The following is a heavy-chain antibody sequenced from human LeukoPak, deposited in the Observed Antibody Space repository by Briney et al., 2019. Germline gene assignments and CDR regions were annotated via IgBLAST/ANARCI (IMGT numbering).Heavy chain of an antibody. J-gene: IGHJ5*02. V-gene: IGHV4-34*01. CDR1: GGSFSGYY. D-gene: IGHD2-15*01. Sequence: PSETLSLTCADYGGSFSGYYWSWIRQPPGKGLEWIGEINHSGSTNYNPSLKSRVTISVDTSKNQFSLKLSSVTAADTAVYYCARVACSGGSCYFKGDWFDPWGQGTLATVSS. CDR3: ARVACSGGSCYFKGDWFDP. CDR2: INHSGST.